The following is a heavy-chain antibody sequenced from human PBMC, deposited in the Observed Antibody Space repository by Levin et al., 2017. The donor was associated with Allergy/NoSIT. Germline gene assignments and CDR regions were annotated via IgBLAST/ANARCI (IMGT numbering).Heavy chain of an antibody. CDR3: ARDVYDSGAYHNWFDP. J-gene: IGHJ5*02. CDR2: ISYDGSDK. D-gene: IGHD3-22*01. V-gene: IGHV3-30*04. Sequence: HAGGSLRLSCAASGFTFSSYAMHWVRQAPGKGLEWVAVISYDGSDKSYADSVKGRFTISRDNSKNTMYLQMNSLRAEDTAVYYCARDVYDSGAYHNWFDPWGQGTLVTVSS. CDR1: GFTFSSYA.